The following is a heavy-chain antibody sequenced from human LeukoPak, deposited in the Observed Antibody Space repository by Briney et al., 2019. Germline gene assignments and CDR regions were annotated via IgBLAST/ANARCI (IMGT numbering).Heavy chain of an antibody. Sequence: ASVKVSCKASGGTFSSYAISWGRQAPGQGLEWMGGIIPIFVTANYAQKFQGRVTITADESTSTAYMELSSLRSEDTAVYYCARGDPYCSGGSCYSSVWGQGTLVTVSS. V-gene: IGHV1-69*13. D-gene: IGHD2-15*01. CDR2: IIPIFVTA. CDR1: GGTFSSYA. CDR3: ARGDPYCSGGSCYSSV. J-gene: IGHJ1*01.